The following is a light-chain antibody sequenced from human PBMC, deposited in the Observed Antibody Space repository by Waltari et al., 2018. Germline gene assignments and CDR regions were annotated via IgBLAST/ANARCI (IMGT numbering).Light chain of an antibody. CDR2: QNS. V-gene: IGLV3-1*01. Sequence: SYELTQAPSVSVSPGQTASITCSGDKLGDKYLNWYQHKPGQSPVLVIHQNSKRRSGFPERLSGSISRKAATLTISAAQAMDEADYYCQAWDSGTVVFGGGTKLTVL. CDR3: QAWDSGTVV. CDR1: KLGDKY. J-gene: IGLJ2*01.